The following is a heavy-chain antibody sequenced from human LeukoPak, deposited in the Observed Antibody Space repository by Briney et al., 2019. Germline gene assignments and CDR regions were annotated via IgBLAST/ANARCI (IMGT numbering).Heavy chain of an antibody. CDR2: IKQDGSEK. J-gene: IGHJ4*02. CDR3: ARPIAAAAVNY. CDR1: GFTFRNYW. D-gene: IGHD6-25*01. V-gene: IGHV3-7*01. Sequence: GGSLRLSCAASGFTFRNYWMRWVRQAPGKGLEWVANIKQDGSEKYYVDSVKGRFTISRDNAKNSLYLQMNSLRAEDTAVYYCARPIAAAAVNYWGQGTLVTVSS.